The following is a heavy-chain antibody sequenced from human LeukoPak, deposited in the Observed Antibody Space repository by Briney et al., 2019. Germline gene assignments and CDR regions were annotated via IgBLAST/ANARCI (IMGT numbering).Heavy chain of an antibody. CDR2: MYYSGST. CDR1: GGSFSSNSYY. D-gene: IGHD3-10*01. CDR3: AREGRIAGRALLWFVRGLFDC. J-gene: IGHJ4*02. Sequence: PSETLSLTCTVSGGSFSSNSYYWGWIRQPPGKGLEWIGSMYYSGSTYYNPSLKSRVTISIDTSKNQFSLKLNSVTAADTAVYYCAREGRIAGRALLWFVRGLFDCWGQGTLVTVSS. V-gene: IGHV4-39*07.